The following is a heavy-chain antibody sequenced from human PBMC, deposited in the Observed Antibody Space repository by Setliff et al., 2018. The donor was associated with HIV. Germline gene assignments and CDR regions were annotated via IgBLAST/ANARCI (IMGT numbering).Heavy chain of an antibody. V-gene: IGHV1-2*02. Sequence: ASVKVSCKASGYSFTAYHVHWVRQAPGQGLEWMGWINPNSGGTNYAQKFQGRVTMTRDTSIITAYMELSSLTSADTAVYYCARDTVKATFSDYWGQGTLVTVSS. J-gene: IGHJ4*02. D-gene: IGHD4-17*01. CDR2: INPNSGGT. CDR3: ARDTVKATFSDY. CDR1: GYSFTAYH.